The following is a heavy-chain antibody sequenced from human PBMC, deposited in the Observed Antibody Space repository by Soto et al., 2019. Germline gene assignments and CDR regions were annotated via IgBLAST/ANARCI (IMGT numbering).Heavy chain of an antibody. J-gene: IGHJ4*02. V-gene: IGHV4-34*01. CDR1: GGSFLGYY. CDR2: VNHSGST. CDR3: ARVPGDTAIVILNRGADY. D-gene: IGHD5-18*01. Sequence: QVQLQQWGAGLLKPLETLSLTCAVYGGSFLGYYWCWVRQPPVKGLEWAGEVNHSGSTNYYPSLRRRVTISVDTSKKQFSLKLSSLTAAVTAVYYCARVPGDTAIVILNRGADYWGQGTLVTV.